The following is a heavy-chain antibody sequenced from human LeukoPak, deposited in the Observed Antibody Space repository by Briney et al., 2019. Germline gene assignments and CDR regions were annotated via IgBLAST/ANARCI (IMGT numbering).Heavy chain of an antibody. D-gene: IGHD3-10*02. V-gene: IGHV3-53*01. CDR2: IYGGGAT. CDR3: ARLFPPSLHYFDY. CDR1: GFTVSNNY. Sequence: GGPLRLSCAASGFTVSNNYMSWVRQAPGKGLEWVSVIYGGGATYYADSVKGRFTISRDNSKNTLYLQMDSLRAEDTAVYYCARLFPPSLHYFDYWGQGTLVTVSS. J-gene: IGHJ4*02.